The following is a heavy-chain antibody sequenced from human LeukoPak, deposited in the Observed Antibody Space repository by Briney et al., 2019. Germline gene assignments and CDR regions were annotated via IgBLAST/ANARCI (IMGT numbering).Heavy chain of an antibody. CDR3: ARGGRGTYYQSFDY. CDR2: ISDSSNYI. CDR1: GFTFSTYT. V-gene: IGHV3-21*01. Sequence: GGSLRLSCAASGFTFSTYTMNWVRQAPGKGLEWDSSISDSSNYIYYADSMKGRFTISRDNAKNSLFLHMNSLRAEDTAVYYCARGGRGTYYQSFDYWGQGTLVTVSS. D-gene: IGHD1-26*01. J-gene: IGHJ4*02.